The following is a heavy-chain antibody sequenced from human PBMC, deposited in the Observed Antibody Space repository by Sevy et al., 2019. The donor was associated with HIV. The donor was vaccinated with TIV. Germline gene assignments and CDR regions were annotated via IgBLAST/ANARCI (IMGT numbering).Heavy chain of an antibody. D-gene: IGHD4-17*01. J-gene: IGHJ4*02. CDR3: ARDLPPSATTVPHFDC. CDR2: ISNSGTTI. Sequence: GGSLRLSCAASGFTFTSYEMNWVRQAPGKGLEWLPYISNSGTTIYYSDSVKGRFTISRDNARNSLYLQMSSLRAEDTAVYYCARDLPPSATTVPHFDCWGQGTLVTVSS. V-gene: IGHV3-48*03. CDR1: GFTFTSYE.